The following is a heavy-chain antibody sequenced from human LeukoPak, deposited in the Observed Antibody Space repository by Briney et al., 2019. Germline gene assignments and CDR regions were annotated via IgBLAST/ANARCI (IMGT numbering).Heavy chain of an antibody. CDR1: GDSISSGDHY. Sequence: SQTLSLTCTVSGDSISSGDHYWSWIRQHPGKGLEWIGYIYYSGSTYYNPSLKSRVTISVDTSKNQFSLKLSSVTAADTAVYYCASDSGYGSSDYWGQGTLVTVST. D-gene: IGHD3-10*01. J-gene: IGHJ4*02. V-gene: IGHV4-31*03. CDR2: IYYSGST. CDR3: ASDSGYGSSDY.